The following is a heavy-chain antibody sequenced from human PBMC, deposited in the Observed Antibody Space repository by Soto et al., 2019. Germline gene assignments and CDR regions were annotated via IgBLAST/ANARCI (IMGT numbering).Heavy chain of an antibody. CDR3: AREKQLVPDYYYYGMDV. CDR2: ISAYNGNT. CDR1: GYTFTIYG. J-gene: IGHJ6*02. V-gene: IGHV1-18*01. Sequence: ASVKVSCKASGYTFTIYGISGVLQAALQWLEWMGWISAYNGNTNYAQKLQGRVTMTTDTSTSTAYMELRSLRSDDTAVYYCAREKQLVPDYYYYGMDVWGQGTTVTVSS. D-gene: IGHD6-6*01.